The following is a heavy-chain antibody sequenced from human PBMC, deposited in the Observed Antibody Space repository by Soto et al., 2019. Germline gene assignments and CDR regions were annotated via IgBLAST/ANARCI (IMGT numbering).Heavy chain of an antibody. CDR2: ISSDGSSK. D-gene: IGHD3-16*01. V-gene: IGHV3-30*18. CDR3: AQAPGGFSHSYSRSWFDP. J-gene: IGHJ5*02. CDR1: GFIFTNYG. Sequence: GGSLRLSCAASGFIFTNYGMHWVRQAPGKGLEWVALISSDGSSKYYADSVKGRSTISRDNSKNMVYVQMNSLRSDDTAMYFCAQAPGGFSHSYSRSWFDPWGQGTLVTVSS.